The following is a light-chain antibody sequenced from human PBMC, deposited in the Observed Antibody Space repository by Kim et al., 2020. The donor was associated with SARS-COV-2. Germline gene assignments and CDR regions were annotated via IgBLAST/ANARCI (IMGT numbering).Light chain of an antibody. CDR3: QQYGNSPRT. CDR1: QSVSSNL. Sequence: DIVLTQSPGTLSLSPGERATLSCRASQSVSSNLLAWYQQKPGQAPRLLISGASSRATGIPDRFSGSGSGTDFTLTISRLEPEDFAVYYCQQYGNSPRTFGQGTKVDIK. J-gene: IGKJ1*01. V-gene: IGKV3-20*01. CDR2: GAS.